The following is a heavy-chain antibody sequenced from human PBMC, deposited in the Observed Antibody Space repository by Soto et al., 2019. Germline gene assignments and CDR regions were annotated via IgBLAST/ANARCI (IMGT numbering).Heavy chain of an antibody. CDR3: ARESHDILTGPPWVWYFDL. CDR2: RNDRGSI. V-gene: IGHV4-34*01. J-gene: IGHJ2*01. D-gene: IGHD3-9*01. CDR1: GGSFSGYY. Sequence: QVQLQQWGSGPLRPLETLSLTCGVSGGSFSGYYWAWIRQSPGEGLEWVGERNDRGSINYNPSLKSRVSISVDTSKNHYSLNLRSVTAADTAVYYCARESHDILTGPPWVWYFDLWGRGTLVTVSS.